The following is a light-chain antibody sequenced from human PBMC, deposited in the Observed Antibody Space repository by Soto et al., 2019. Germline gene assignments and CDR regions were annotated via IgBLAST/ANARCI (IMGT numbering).Light chain of an antibody. Sequence: EIVLTRSPATLSLSPGERATLSCRASQSVSTFLAWYQQKPGQAPRLLIYDASNRATGIPARFSGSGSGTDFTLTISSLEPEDFAVYYCQQRSNWPPFTFGQGTKLKIK. CDR2: DAS. J-gene: IGKJ2*01. V-gene: IGKV3-11*01. CDR3: QQRSNWPPFT. CDR1: QSVSTF.